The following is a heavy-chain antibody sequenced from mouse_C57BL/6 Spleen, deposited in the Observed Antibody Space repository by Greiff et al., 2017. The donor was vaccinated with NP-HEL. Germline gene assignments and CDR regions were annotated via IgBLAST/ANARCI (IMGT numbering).Heavy chain of an antibody. V-gene: IGHV1-82*01. Sequence: VQLQQSGPELVKPGASVKISCKASGYAFSSSWMNWVKQRPGKGLEWIGRIYPGDGDTNYNGKFKGKATLTADKSSSTAYMQLSSLTSEDSAVYFCARDYSPAWFAYWGQGTLVTVSA. D-gene: IGHD2-12*01. J-gene: IGHJ3*01. CDR1: GYAFSSSW. CDR3: ARDYSPAWFAY. CDR2: IYPGDGDT.